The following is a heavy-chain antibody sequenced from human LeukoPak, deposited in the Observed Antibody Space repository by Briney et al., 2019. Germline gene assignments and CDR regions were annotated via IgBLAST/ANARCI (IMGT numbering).Heavy chain of an antibody. V-gene: IGHV3-72*01. CDR3: ARGGAISPYYYGMDA. Sequence: PGGSLRLSCAASGFTFSDHYMDWVRQAPGKGLEWIGRIRNKANSYTTEYAASVKGRFTISRDDSKNSLYLQMNSLKIEDTAVHYCARGGAISPYYYGMDAWGQGTTVTVSS. CDR2: IRNKANSYTT. D-gene: IGHD2-21*01. CDR1: GFTFSDHY. J-gene: IGHJ6*02.